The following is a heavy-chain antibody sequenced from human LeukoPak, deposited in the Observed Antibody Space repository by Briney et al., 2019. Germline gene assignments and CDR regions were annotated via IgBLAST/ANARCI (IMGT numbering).Heavy chain of an antibody. D-gene: IGHD5-12*01. J-gene: IGHJ4*02. V-gene: IGHV4-59*08. CDR2: IYYSGST. CDR3: ARRSGGYDLFDY. CDR1: GGSISSYY. Sequence: SETLSLTCTVSGGSISSYYCSRIRQPPGKGLEWIGYIYYSGSTNYNPSLKSRVTISVDTSKNQFSLKLSSVTAADTAVYYCARRSGGYDLFDYWGQGTLVTVSS.